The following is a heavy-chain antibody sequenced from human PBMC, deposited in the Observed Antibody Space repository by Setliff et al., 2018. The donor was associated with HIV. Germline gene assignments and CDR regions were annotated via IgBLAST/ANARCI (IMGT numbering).Heavy chain of an antibody. CDR3: ARAAPYYDYVWGSYRHFDY. CDR2: IYYSGST. D-gene: IGHD3-16*02. Sequence: PSETLSLTCTVSGGSISSGGYYWSWIRRHPGKGLEWIGYIYYSGSTYYNPSLKSRVTISVDTSKNQFSLKLSSVTAADTAVYYWARAAPYYDYVWGSYRHFDYWGQGTLVTVSS. CDR1: GGSISSGGYY. V-gene: IGHV4-31*03. J-gene: IGHJ4*02.